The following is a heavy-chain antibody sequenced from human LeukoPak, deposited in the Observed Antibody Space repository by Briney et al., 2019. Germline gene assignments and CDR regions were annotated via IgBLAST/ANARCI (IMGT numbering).Heavy chain of an antibody. CDR3: ARGPSGGDATVPPGRHFDL. CDR1: GGSFSGYY. V-gene: IGHV4-34*01. Sequence: KSSETLSLTCAVYGGSFSGYYWSWIRQPPGKGLEWIGEINHSGSTNYNPSLKSRVTISVDTSKNQFSLKLSSVTAADTAVYYCARGPSGGDATVPPGRHFDLWGRGTLVTVSS. J-gene: IGHJ2*01. D-gene: IGHD2-21*02. CDR2: INHSGST.